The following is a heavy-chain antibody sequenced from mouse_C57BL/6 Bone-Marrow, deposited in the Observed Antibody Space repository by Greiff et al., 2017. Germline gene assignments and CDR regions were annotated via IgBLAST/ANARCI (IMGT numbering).Heavy chain of an antibody. D-gene: IGHD2-2*01. CDR3: ARPLLWLRHAMDY. CDR2: IPPNSGST. CDR1: GYTFTSYW. V-gene: IGHV1-64*01. J-gene: IGHJ4*01. Sequence: QVQLQQPGAELVKPGASVKLSCKASGYTFTSYWMHWVKQRPGQGLEWIGLIPPNSGSTNYNEKFKSKATLTVDKSSSTAYMPLSSLTSEDSAVYDCARPLLWLRHAMDYWGQGTSVTVSS.